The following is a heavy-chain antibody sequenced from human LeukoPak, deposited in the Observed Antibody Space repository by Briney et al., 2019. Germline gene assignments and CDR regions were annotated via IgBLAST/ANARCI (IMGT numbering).Heavy chain of an antibody. CDR3: GKTTTEYSSGRTAAWPVDY. D-gene: IGHD6-19*01. CDR2: IFVSGGSA. Sequence: GGSLRLSCTASGVTFSSYAMYWGRQAPRTGLEWDSGIFVSGGSAHYADFAKSGVTISTDNSPNTVLLQMNSLRAEETAAYYGGKTTTEYSSGRTAAWPVDYWGQGTLVTVSS. J-gene: IGHJ4*02. CDR1: GVTFSSYA. V-gene: IGHV3-23*01.